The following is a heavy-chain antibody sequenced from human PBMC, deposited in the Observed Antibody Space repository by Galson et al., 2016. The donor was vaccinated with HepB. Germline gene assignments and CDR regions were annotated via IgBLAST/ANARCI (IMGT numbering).Heavy chain of an antibody. J-gene: IGHJ4*02. CDR2: IWYDGSNK. CDR3: ASARGYYDSSAAYYFDY. Sequence: SLRLSCAASGFTFSSYGMHWVRQAPGKGLEWVAVIWYDGSNKYYADSVKGRFTISRDNSKNTLYLQMNSLRAEDTAVYYCASARGYYDSSAAYYFDYWGQGTLVTVSS. D-gene: IGHD3-22*01. CDR1: GFTFSSYG. V-gene: IGHV3-33*01.